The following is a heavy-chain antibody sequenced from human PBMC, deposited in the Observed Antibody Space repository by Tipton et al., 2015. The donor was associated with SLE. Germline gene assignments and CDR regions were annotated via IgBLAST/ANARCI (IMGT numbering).Heavy chain of an antibody. D-gene: IGHD3-22*01. Sequence: LRLSCAASGFSLSDFNMNWVRQAAGKGLEWIGEINHGGSTNYNPSLKSRVTISIDTSKNQFSLKLSSVTAADTAVYYCAREAARGERYYYEAYDYWGQGTLVTVSS. CDR1: GFSLSDFN. CDR2: INHGGST. J-gene: IGHJ4*02. CDR3: AREAARGERYYYEAYDY. V-gene: IGHV4-34*01.